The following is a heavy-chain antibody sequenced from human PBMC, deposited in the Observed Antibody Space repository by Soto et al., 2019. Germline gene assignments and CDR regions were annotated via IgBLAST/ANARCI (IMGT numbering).Heavy chain of an antibody. CDR3: AREYTYGSNFFDC. Sequence: QVQLQESGPGLVKPSQTLSLSCTVSGGPISSAAYYWSWIRQHPGKGLEWIGYISHSGSTYYTPSLKSRVIISADTSKNQFSLNFTSVTAADTAVYYCAREYTYGSNFFDCWGQGALVTVSS. J-gene: IGHJ4*02. CDR2: ISHSGST. D-gene: IGHD5-18*01. V-gene: IGHV4-31*03. CDR1: GGPISSAAYY.